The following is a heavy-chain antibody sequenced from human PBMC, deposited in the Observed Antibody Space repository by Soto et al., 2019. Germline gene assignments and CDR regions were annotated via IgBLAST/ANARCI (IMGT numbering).Heavy chain of an antibody. CDR3: ASQGGSGSYYHFDY. CDR1: GGSFSGYY. V-gene: IGHV4-34*01. D-gene: IGHD3-10*01. CDR2: INHSVST. Sequence: SETLSLTCAVYGGSFSGYYWSWIRQPPGKGLEWIGEINHSVSTNYNQSLKSRVTISVDTSKNKFSLKLSSVTAADTALYYCASQGGSGSYYHFDYLGQGTLVTVSS. J-gene: IGHJ4*02.